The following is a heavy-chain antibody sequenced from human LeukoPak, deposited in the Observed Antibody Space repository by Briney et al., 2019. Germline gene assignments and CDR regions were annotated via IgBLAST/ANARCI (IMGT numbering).Heavy chain of an antibody. Sequence: GGSLRLSCAASGFTFSSYAMHWVRQAPGKGLEYVSAISSNGSSTYYANSVKGRFTISRDNSKNTLYLQMGSLRAEDMAVYYCAREAGYSYGYYYYYYMDVWGKGTTVTVSS. CDR3: AREAGYSYGYYYYYYMDV. CDR1: GFTFSSYA. CDR2: ISSNGSST. D-gene: IGHD5-18*01. V-gene: IGHV3-64*01. J-gene: IGHJ6*03.